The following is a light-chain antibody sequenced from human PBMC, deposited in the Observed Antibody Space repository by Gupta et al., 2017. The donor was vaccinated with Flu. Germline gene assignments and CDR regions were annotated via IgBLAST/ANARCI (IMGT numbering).Light chain of an antibody. Sequence: DRVTIPRRASQPLRNALGWYPPRPGKAPKLLIYAASILPSGVPPRLSGSASGTDFTLTISSLQPEDFATYYCLQDDIYPRTFGQGS. CDR1: QPLRNA. CDR3: LQDDIYPRT. V-gene: IGKV1-6*01. J-gene: IGKJ2*02. CDR2: AAS.